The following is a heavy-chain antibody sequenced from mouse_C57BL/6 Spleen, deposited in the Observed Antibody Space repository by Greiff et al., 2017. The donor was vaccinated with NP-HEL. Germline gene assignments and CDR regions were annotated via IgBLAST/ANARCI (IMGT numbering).Heavy chain of an antibody. D-gene: IGHD4-1*01. CDR3: ARAPPSGKDAMDY. CDR1: GYTFTSYG. CDR2: IYPRSGNT. J-gene: IGHJ4*01. Sequence: VQLVESGAELARPGASVKLSCKASGYTFTSYGISWVKQRTGQGLEWIGEIYPRSGNTYYNEKFKGKATLTADKSSSTAYMELRSLTSEDSAVYFCARAPPSGKDAMDYWGQGTSVTVSS. V-gene: IGHV1-81*01.